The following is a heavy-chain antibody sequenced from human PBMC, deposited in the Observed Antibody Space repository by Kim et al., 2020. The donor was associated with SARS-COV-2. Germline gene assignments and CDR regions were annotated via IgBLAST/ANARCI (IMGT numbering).Heavy chain of an antibody. CDR2: ISYDGRNR. Sequence: GGSLRLSCPASGFTFTSFGMHWVRQAPGKGLEWVAVISYDGRNRYYADSVKGRFTVSRDNSKNTLYLQINSLRAEDTAVYYCAKGSQQLLLGYLDYWGQGTLVTVSS. V-gene: IGHV3-30*18. CDR1: GFTFTSFG. D-gene: IGHD2-21*01. CDR3: AKGSQQLLLGYLDY. J-gene: IGHJ4*02.